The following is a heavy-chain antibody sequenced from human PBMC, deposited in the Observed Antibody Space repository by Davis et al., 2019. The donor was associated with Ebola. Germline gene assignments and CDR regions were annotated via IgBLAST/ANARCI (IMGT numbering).Heavy chain of an antibody. Sequence: GESLKISCAASGFTFSDYYMSWIRQAPGKGLEWVSGISWKSDRMDYADSVKGRFTISRDNAKNSLYLQMNSLRAEDTAVYYCARVAVALYYYGMDVWGQGTTVTVSS. J-gene: IGHJ6*02. D-gene: IGHD4-23*01. V-gene: IGHV3-11*04. CDR3: ARVAVALYYYGMDV. CDR2: ISWKSDRM. CDR1: GFTFSDYY.